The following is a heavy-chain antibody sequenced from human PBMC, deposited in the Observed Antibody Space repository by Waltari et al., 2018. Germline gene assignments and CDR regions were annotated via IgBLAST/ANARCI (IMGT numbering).Heavy chain of an antibody. CDR1: GFTFSSYA. CDR3: ARGPYSSPTPIDY. D-gene: IGHD6-6*01. Sequence: EVQLVESGGGLVQPGGSLRLSCAASGFTFSSYAMHWVRQAPGKGLEYVSAISSNGGSTYYADSVKGRFTISRDNSKNTLYLQMSSLRAEDMAVYYCARGPYSSPTPIDYWGQGTLVTVSS. CDR2: ISSNGGST. V-gene: IGHV3-64*07. J-gene: IGHJ4*02.